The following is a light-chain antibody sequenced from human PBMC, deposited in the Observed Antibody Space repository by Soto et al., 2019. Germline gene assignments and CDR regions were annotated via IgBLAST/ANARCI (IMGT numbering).Light chain of an antibody. CDR2: AAS. CDR3: KQHYSALWT. V-gene: IGKV1-39*01. CDR1: QTITTY. J-gene: IGKJ1*01. Sequence: DIQMTQSPSSLSASVGDRVTISCRASQTITTYLHWYQKKPGKAPKLLIYAASSLNSGIPSRFSGSGSGTDFTLTISSLQPEDFAAYYCKQHYSALWTFGQGTKLEIK.